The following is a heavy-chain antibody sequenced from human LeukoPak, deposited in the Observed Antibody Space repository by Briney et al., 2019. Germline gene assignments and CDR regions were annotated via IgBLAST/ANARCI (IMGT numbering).Heavy chain of an antibody. J-gene: IGHJ4*02. D-gene: IGHD4-17*01. CDR2: INHSGST. Sequence: SETLSLTCAVYGGSFSGYYWSWIRQPPGKGLEWIGEINHSGSTNYNPSLKSRVTISVDTSKNQFSLKLSPVTAADTAVYYCARGDNYGVPHYFDYWGQGTLVTVSS. V-gene: IGHV4-34*01. CDR1: GGSFSGYY. CDR3: ARGDNYGVPHYFDY.